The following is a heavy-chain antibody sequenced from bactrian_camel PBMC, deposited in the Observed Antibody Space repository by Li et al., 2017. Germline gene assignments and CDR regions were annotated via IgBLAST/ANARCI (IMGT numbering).Heavy chain of an antibody. D-gene: IGHD1*01. V-gene: IGHV3S53*01. J-gene: IGHJ4*01. Sequence: HVQLVESGGGSVQAGETLRLSCTASGSISADADMGWYRQAPKRECELVSTIGSDGVTYYADFVKGRFTISQDDAKNTVYLQTNTLEPEDTAMFYCVAGKSRRCPSPDNYWGQGTQVTVS. CDR3: VAGKSRRCPSPDNY. CDR2: IGSDGVT. CDR1: GSISADAD.